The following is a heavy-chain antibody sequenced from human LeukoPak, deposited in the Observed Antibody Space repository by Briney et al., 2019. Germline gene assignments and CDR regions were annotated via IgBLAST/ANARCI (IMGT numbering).Heavy chain of an antibody. D-gene: IGHD6-13*01. CDR1: GFTFSSYE. CDR3: ARGDIAAAVDY. Sequence: GGSLRLSCAASGFTFSSYEMNWVRQAPGKGLEWVSYISSSGSTIYYADSVKGRFTISRDNAKNSLYLQMNSLRAEDTAVYYCARGDIAAAVDYWGQGTLVTVSS. CDR2: ISSSGSTI. V-gene: IGHV3-48*03. J-gene: IGHJ4*02.